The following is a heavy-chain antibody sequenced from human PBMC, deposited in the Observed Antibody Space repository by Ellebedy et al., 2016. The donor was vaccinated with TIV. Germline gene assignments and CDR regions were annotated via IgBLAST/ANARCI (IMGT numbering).Heavy chain of an antibody. J-gene: IGHJ4*02. CDR3: ASWGDYEAY. D-gene: IGHD4-17*01. Sequence: GESLKISXAASGFTFSSYGMHWVRQAPGKGLEWVAVIWYDGSNKYYADSVKGRFTISRDNSKNTLYLQMNSLRAEDTAVYFCASWGDYEAYWGQGTLVTVSS. V-gene: IGHV3-33*01. CDR1: GFTFSSYG. CDR2: IWYDGSNK.